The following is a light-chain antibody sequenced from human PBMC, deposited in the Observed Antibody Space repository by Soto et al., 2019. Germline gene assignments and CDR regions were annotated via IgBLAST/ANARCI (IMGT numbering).Light chain of an antibody. CDR1: QNIRTW. J-gene: IGKJ1*01. CDR3: QQYNNYLS. Sequence: DIQMTQSPSTLSASRGDRVTITCRASQNIRTWLAWYQQKPGKAPKLLIYKASTLESGVPSRFSGSGSGTEFTLTISSLQPDDSATYYCQQYNNYLSFGQGTKVEIK. CDR2: KAS. V-gene: IGKV1-5*03.